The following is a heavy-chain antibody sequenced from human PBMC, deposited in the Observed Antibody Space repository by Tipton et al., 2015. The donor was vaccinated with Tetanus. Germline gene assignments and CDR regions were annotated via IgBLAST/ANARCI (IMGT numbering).Heavy chain of an antibody. D-gene: IGHD3-10*01. Sequence: LRLSCAVSGALLSTGGYSWGWIRQPPGKGLEWIGEINHRGGTSYSPSLKSRVTISVDTSKSQFSLRLTSVTAADTAVYYCARSKLLWFGESLSGFDSWGQGTLVTVSA. CDR3: ARSKLLWFGESLSGFDS. CDR1: GALLSTGGYS. J-gene: IGHJ4*02. CDR2: INHRGGT. V-gene: IGHV4-30-2*02.